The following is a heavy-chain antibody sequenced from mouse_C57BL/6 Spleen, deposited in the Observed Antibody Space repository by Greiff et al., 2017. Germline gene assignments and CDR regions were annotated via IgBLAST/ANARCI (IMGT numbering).Heavy chain of an antibody. J-gene: IGHJ3*01. Sequence: SGGGLVKPGGSLKLSCAASGFTFSSYAMSWVRQTPEKRLEWVATISDGGSYTYYPDNVKGRFTISRDNAKNNLYLQMSHLKSEDTAMYYCARSSSYAWFAYWGQGTLVTVSA. CDR3: ARSSSYAWFAY. CDR1: GFTFSSYA. D-gene: IGHD1-1*01. V-gene: IGHV5-4*01. CDR2: ISDGGSYT.